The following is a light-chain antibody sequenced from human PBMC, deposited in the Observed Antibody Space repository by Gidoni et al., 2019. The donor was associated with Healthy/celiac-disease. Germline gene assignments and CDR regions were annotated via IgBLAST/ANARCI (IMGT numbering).Light chain of an antibody. Sequence: DIQMTQSPYNLSASVGDRVTITCRASQSISSWLAGYQQTPGKAPKLLIYDASSLESGVPSRFSGRGSGTEFTLTISSLQPDDFATYYCQQYNSYSPGAFGQGTKVEIK. CDR3: QQYNSYSPGA. J-gene: IGKJ1*01. CDR1: QSISSW. V-gene: IGKV1-5*01. CDR2: DAS.